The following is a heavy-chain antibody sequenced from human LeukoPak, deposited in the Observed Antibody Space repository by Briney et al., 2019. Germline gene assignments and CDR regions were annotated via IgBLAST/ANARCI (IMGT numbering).Heavy chain of an antibody. CDR2: ISSSGSTI. CDR3: ASTPRPFGVVIQDY. CDR1: GFTFSSYE. D-gene: IGHD3-3*01. V-gene: IGHV3-48*03. Sequence: PGGSLRLSCAASGFTFSSYEMNWGRQAPGKGLEGVSYISSSGSTIYYADSVQGRFTISRANAQNSLYLQMNSLRAEDTAVYYCASTPRPFGVVIQDYWGQGTLVTVSS. J-gene: IGHJ4*02.